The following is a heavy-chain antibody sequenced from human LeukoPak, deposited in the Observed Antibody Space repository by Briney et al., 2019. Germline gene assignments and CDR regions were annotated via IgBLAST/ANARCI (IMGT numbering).Heavy chain of an antibody. V-gene: IGHV3-30-3*01. CDR1: GFTFSSYA. Sequence: GGSLRLSCAASGFTFSSYAMHWVRQAPGKGLEWVAVISYDGSNKYYADSVKGRFTISRDNSKNTLYLQMNSLRAEDTAVYYCARISYSSSRDYWGQGTLVTVSS. CDR2: ISYDGSNK. D-gene: IGHD6-13*01. CDR3: ARISYSSSRDY. J-gene: IGHJ4*02.